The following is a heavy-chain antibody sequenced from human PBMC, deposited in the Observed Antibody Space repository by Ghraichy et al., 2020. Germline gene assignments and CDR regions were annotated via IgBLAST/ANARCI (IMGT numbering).Heavy chain of an antibody. D-gene: IGHD1-26*01. CDR2: ISSSSSTI. CDR3: ASPFWRANDDAFDI. Sequence: GESLRLSCAASGFTFSSYSMHWVRQAPGKGLEWVSYISSSSSTIYYADSVKGRFTISRDNAKNSLYLQMNSLRDEDTAVYYCASPFWRANDDAFDIWGQGTMVTVS. V-gene: IGHV3-48*02. CDR1: GFTFSSYS. J-gene: IGHJ3*02.